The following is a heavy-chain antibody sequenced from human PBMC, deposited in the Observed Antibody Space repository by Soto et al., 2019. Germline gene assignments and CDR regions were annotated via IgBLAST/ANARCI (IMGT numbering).Heavy chain of an antibody. CDR3: ARDSSGSAFDY. Sequence: PSDTLCLTCPVSGGSISSYYSSWIRQTPGKGVEWIGYIYYSGGTNYNASLKSRVTISVDTSKTQFSLKLSSVTAADTAVYYCARDSSGSAFDYWGQGTLVT. J-gene: IGHJ4*02. D-gene: IGHD6-19*01. CDR2: IYYSGGT. CDR1: GGSISSYY. V-gene: IGHV4-59*01.